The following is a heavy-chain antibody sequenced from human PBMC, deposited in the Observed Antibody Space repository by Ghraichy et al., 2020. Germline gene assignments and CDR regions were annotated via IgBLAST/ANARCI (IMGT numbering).Heavy chain of an antibody. CDR2: ISSSGDNT. J-gene: IGHJ4*02. CDR1: GFTFSSFA. Sequence: GGSLRLSCAASGFTFSSFAMSWVRQAPGKGLEWVSGISSSGDNTDYADSVKGRFTISRDNSKNTLYLQMNSLRAEDTAVYYCARRLDCSDSSCYGDYWGQGTLVTVSS. CDR3: ARRLDCSDSSCYGDY. V-gene: IGHV3-23*01. D-gene: IGHD2-15*01.